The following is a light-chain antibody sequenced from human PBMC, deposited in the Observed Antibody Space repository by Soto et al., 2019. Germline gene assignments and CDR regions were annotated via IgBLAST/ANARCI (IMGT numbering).Light chain of an antibody. CDR1: SSDVGGYNY. Sequence: QSVLTQPPSASGSPGQSVTISCTGTSSDVGGYNYASWYQQHPGKAPKLMIYEVSKRPSGVPDRFSGSKSGNTASLTVSGLQAEDEADYYCSSYAGSNNVFGTGTKLTVL. CDR2: EVS. J-gene: IGLJ1*01. CDR3: SSYAGSNNV. V-gene: IGLV2-8*01.